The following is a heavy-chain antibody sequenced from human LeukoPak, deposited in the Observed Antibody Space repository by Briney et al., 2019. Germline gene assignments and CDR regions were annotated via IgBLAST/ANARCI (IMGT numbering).Heavy chain of an antibody. J-gene: IGHJ5*02. D-gene: IGHD3-16*01. CDR3: ARHWRFGDRARFDP. V-gene: IGHV4-39*01. Sequence: SETLSLTCSVSGGSISSSIYFWGWIRQPPGKGLEWIVSIYYSGSTYYNPSLKSRVTISVDTSNNQFSLRLSSVNAADTAVYYCARHWRFGDRARFDPWGQGTLVTV. CDR1: GGSISSSIYF. CDR2: IYYSGST.